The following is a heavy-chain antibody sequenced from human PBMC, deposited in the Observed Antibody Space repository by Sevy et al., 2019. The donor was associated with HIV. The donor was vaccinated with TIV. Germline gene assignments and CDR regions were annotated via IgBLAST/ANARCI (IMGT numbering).Heavy chain of an antibody. CDR2: ISYSGRT. CDR1: GGSISSLKYY. V-gene: IGHV4-31*03. Sequence: SETLSITCTVSGGSISSLKYYWSWIRQHPGKGLEWIGYISYSGRTYYNPSLKSRVTISVDTSKNQFSLKLSSVTAADTDVYYCARANAYLASDAFDIWGQGTLVTVSS. D-gene: IGHD1-26*01. CDR3: ARANAYLASDAFDI. J-gene: IGHJ3*02.